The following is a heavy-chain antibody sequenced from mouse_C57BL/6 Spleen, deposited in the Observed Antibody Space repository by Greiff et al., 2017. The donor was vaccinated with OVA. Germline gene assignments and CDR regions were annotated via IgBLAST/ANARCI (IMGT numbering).Heavy chain of an antibody. Sequence: EVKLQESGPELVKPGASVKMSCKASGYTFTDYNMHWVKQSHGKSLEWIGYINPNNGGTSYNQKFKGKATLTVNKSSSTAYMELRSLTSEDSAVYYCARRDYGSSYPFAYWGQGTLVTVSA. J-gene: IGHJ3*01. CDR1: GYTFTDYN. V-gene: IGHV1-22*01. D-gene: IGHD1-1*01. CDR3: ARRDYGSSYPFAY. CDR2: INPNNGGT.